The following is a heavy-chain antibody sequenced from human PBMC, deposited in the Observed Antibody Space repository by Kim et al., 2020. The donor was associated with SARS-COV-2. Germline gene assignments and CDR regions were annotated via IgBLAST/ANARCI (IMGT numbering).Heavy chain of an antibody. J-gene: IGHJ4*02. D-gene: IGHD2-15*01. CDR3: ARTIACSGGSCALDY. CDR2: INHSGST. V-gene: IGHV4-34*01. Sequence: SETLSLTCAVYGGSFSGYYWSWIRQPPGKWLEWIGEINHSGSTNYNPSLKSRVTISVDTSKNQFSLKLSSVTAADTAVYYCARTIACSGGSCALDYWGQG. CDR1: GGSFSGYY.